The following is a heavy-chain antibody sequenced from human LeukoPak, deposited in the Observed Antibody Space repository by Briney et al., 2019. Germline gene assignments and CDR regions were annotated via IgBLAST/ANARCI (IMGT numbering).Heavy chain of an antibody. CDR2: ISGSGGST. V-gene: IGHV3-23*01. D-gene: IGHD3-10*01. CDR3: PKRLNHYGSGSPHPSYFAY. J-gene: IGHJ4*02. Sequence: GGSLRLSCAASGLTFSSYAMSWVRQAPGKGLELGSAISGSGGSTYYADSVKGRFTISRDNSKNTPHLQMTSLRAEAPAVYYCPKRLNHYGSGSPHPSYFAYWGQGTLVTVSS. CDR1: GLTFSSYA.